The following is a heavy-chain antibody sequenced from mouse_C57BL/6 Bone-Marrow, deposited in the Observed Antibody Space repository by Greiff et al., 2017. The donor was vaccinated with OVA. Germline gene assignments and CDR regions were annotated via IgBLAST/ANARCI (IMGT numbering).Heavy chain of an antibody. V-gene: IGHV1-69*01. J-gene: IGHJ3*01. CDR1: GYTFTSYW. D-gene: IGHD6-5*01. CDR3: ATYPY. Sequence: VQLQQPGAELVMPGASVKLSCKASGYTFTSYWMHWVTQRPGQGLEWIGEIDPSASYTNYNQKFKGKSTLTVDKSSSTAYMQLSSLTSEDSAVYYCATYPYWGKGTLVTVSA. CDR2: IDPSASYT.